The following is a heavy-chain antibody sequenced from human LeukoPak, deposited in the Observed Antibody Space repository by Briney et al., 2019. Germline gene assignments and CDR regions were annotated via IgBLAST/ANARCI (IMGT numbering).Heavy chain of an antibody. CDR2: ISSSSSYI. CDR1: GFTFSSYA. D-gene: IGHD3-3*01. CDR3: ARDSVFGVVTETRYYFDY. V-gene: IGHV3-21*01. J-gene: IGHJ4*02. Sequence: PGGSLRLSCAASGFTFSSYAMSWVRQAPGKGLEWVSSISSSSSYIYYADSVKGRFTISRDNAKNSLYLQMNSLRAEDTAVYYCARDSVFGVVTETRYYFDYWGQGTLVTVSS.